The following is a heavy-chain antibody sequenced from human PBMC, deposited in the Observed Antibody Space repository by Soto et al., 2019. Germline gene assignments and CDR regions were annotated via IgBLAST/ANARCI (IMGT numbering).Heavy chain of an antibody. J-gene: IGHJ4*02. CDR1: GDSISNNY. D-gene: IGHD6-6*01. V-gene: IGHV4-4*07. CDR2: LSTSGST. CDR3: RRDFDY. Sequence: TETLSLTCTVSGDSISNNYWSWIRQPAGKGLEWIGRLSTSGSTNYNPSLKSRVTMSVDTSKNQFSLMLNSVTAAATAVYYCRRDFDYRGQATLGTVSS.